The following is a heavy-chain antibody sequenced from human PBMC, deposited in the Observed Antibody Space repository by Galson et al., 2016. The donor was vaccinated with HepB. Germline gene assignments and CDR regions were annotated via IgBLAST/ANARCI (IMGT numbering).Heavy chain of an antibody. CDR2: ISSSFSPI. Sequence: SLRLSCAASGFVFPNFGLSWVRQAPGKGLEWVSYISSSFSPIYYADSVQGRFTISRDNAKNSLYLQMNSMRHEDTAVYYCARAGPYYYDSNGMDVWGQGTTVTVSS. J-gene: IGHJ6*02. CDR3: ARAGPYYYDSNGMDV. D-gene: IGHD3-22*01. V-gene: IGHV3-48*02. CDR1: GFVFPNFG.